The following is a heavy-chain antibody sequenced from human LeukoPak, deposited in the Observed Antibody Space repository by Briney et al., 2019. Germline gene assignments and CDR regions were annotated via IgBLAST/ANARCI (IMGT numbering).Heavy chain of an antibody. CDR3: ARDLAGPPQEAFDI. CDR2: IKQDGSEK. Sequence: GGSLRLSCAASGFTFSSYWMSWVRQAPGKGLEWVANIKQDGSEKNYVDSVKGRFTISRDNAKNSLYLQMNSLRAEDTAVYYCARDLAGPPQEAFDIWGQGTMVTVSS. J-gene: IGHJ3*02. V-gene: IGHV3-7*01. CDR1: GFTFSSYW.